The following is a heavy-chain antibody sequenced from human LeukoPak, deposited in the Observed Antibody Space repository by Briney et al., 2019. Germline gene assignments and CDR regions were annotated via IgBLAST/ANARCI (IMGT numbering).Heavy chain of an antibody. V-gene: IGHV4-39*07. CDR1: GGSISSSSYY. Sequence: SETLSLTCTVSGGSISSSSYYWGWIRQPPGKGLEWIGSIYYSGSTYYNPSLKSRVTISVDTSKNQFSLKLSSVTAADTAVYYCARGGSVLLYPFDYWGQGTLVTVSS. CDR3: ARGGSVLLYPFDY. CDR2: IYYSGST. J-gene: IGHJ4*02. D-gene: IGHD3-10*01.